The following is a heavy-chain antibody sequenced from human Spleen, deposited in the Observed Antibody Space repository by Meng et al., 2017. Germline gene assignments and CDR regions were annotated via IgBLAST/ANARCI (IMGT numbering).Heavy chain of an antibody. CDR2: ISPHSSYI. CDR1: GFTFSSYT. V-gene: IGHV3-21*01. Sequence: GESLKISCAASGFTFSSYTMTWVRRAPGKGLEWVSSISPHSSYIYYADSLKGRFTISRDNAENSLYLQMNSLRAEDTAVYYCARGYGDTGHGMDVWGQGTTVTGSS. D-gene: IGHD4-17*01. J-gene: IGHJ6*01. CDR3: ARGYGDTGHGMDV.